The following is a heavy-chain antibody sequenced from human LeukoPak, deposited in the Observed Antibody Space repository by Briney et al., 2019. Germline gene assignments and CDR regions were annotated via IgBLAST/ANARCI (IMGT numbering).Heavy chain of an antibody. CDR1: GFTFSSHS. CDR2: ISSSSSTI. J-gene: IGHJ4*02. CDR3: ARGAYYYED. D-gene: IGHD3-22*01. V-gene: IGHV3-48*01. Sequence: PGGSLRLSCAASGFTFSSHSMNWVRQAPGKGLEWVSYISSSSSTIYYADSVKGRFTISRDNAKNSLNLQMNSLRAEDTAVYYCARGAYYYEDWGQGTLVTVSS.